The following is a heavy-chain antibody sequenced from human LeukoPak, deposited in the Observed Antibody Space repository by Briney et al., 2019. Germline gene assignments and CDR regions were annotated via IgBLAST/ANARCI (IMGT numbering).Heavy chain of an antibody. Sequence: SETLSLTCTVSGGSISSYDWSWIRQPPGKGLEWIGYIYDSGSTNYNPSLKSRVTISVDTSKNQFSLKLSSVTAADTAVYYCARVRSSGYPPPPAFDYWGQGTLVTVSS. V-gene: IGHV4-59*01. CDR2: IYDSGST. CDR1: GGSISSYD. CDR3: ARVRSSGYPPPPAFDY. J-gene: IGHJ4*02. D-gene: IGHD3-22*01.